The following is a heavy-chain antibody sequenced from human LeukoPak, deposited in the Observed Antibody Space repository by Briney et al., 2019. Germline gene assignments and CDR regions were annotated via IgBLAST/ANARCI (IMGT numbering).Heavy chain of an antibody. V-gene: IGHV3-7*01. CDR3: ARDREVAGDYYYMDV. Sequence: GESLRLSCAASGFTSSSYWMSWVRQAPGKGLEWVANIKQDGSEKYYVDSVKGRFTISRDNAKNSLYLQMNSLRAEDTAVYYCARDREVAGDYYYMDVWGKGTTVTVSS. CDR1: GFTSSSYW. J-gene: IGHJ6*03. D-gene: IGHD2-15*01. CDR2: IKQDGSEK.